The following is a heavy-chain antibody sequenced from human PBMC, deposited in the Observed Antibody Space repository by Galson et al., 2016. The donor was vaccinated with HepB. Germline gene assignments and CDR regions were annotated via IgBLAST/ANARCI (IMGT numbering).Heavy chain of an antibody. D-gene: IGHD2-15*01. V-gene: IGHV3-33*01. J-gene: IGHJ2*01. Sequence: SLRLSCAASGFTFSTYGMHWVRQAPGKGLEWVAVIWYDGSNKYYADSVRGRFTISRDNAKNSLYLQMNSLRDEDTAVYYCATQYCSGGSCYSAAPGYWYFDLWGRGTLVTVSS. CDR2: IWYDGSNK. CDR3: ATQYCSGGSCYSAAPGYWYFDL. CDR1: GFTFSTYG.